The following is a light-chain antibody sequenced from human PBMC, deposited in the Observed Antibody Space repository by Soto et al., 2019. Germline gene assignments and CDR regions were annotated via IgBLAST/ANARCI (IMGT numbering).Light chain of an antibody. CDR3: QQYHNWPPQYT. CDR1: QTISSN. V-gene: IGKV3D-15*01. Sequence: EIVMTQSPATLSVSPGERATLSCRASQTISSNLAWYQQKPGQSPRLLIHGASTRATGVPARFSGSGYGTDFTLTISSLQSEDFAVYYCQQYHNWPPQYTFGQGTNLQIK. J-gene: IGKJ2*01. CDR2: GAS.